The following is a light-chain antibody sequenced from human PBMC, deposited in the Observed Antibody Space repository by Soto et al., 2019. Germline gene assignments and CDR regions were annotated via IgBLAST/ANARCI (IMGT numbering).Light chain of an antibody. CDR3: NQDNFWPPLT. CDR1: QSVNSN. V-gene: IGKV3-15*01. J-gene: IGKJ4*01. CDR2: DAS. Sequence: EIVMTQSTATLSVSPGERATLSCRASQSVNSNLAWYRQKPCQAPRLLISDASTRATVVPDRFSGSWTGTECTLTICSLQSEDSVRYYCNQDNFWPPLTFGGGKTLEIK.